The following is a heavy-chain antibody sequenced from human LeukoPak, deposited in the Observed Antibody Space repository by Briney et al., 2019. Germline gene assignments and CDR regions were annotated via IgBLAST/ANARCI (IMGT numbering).Heavy chain of an antibody. Sequence: SQTLSLTCTVSGGSISSGGYYWSWIRQHPGKGLEWIGYIYYSGSTYYNPSLKSRVTISVDTSKNQFSLKLSSETAADTAVYYCARLYYYDSSGYYYVGLPDYWGQGTLVTVSS. CDR2: IYYSGST. J-gene: IGHJ4*02. V-gene: IGHV4-31*03. CDR1: GGSISSGGYY. D-gene: IGHD3-22*01. CDR3: ARLYYYDSSGYYYVGLPDY.